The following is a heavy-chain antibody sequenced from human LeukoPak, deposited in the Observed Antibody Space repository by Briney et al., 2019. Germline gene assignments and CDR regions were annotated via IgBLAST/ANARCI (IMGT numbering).Heavy chain of an antibody. CDR1: GFTFSDYY. CDR3: ARVKRTTVTYSYYMDV. CDR2: ISSSGSTI. J-gene: IGHJ6*03. D-gene: IGHD4-11*01. V-gene: IGHV3-11*04. Sequence: GESLRLSCAASGFTFSDYYMSWIRQAPGKGLEWGSYISSSGSTIYYADSVKGRFTISRDNAKNSLYLQMNSLRAEDTAVYYCARVKRTTVTYSYYMDVWGKGTTVTVSS.